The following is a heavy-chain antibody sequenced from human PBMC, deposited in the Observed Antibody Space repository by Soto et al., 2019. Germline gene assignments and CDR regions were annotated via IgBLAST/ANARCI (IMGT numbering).Heavy chain of an antibody. CDR2: MNAKSEDT. D-gene: IGHD3-22*01. Sequence: ASEKVSCKASGYTFSDFDIIWLRPAPGQGPEWMGWMNAKSEDTSFPQRFQGKFNMTWDTSLSTVYMEVGSLTSVYTGISCFSGGNRFYYAGFDVWGQGTTVTVSS. J-gene: IGHJ6*02. V-gene: IGHV1-8*01. CDR1: GYTFSDFD. CDR3: SGGNRFYYAGFDV.